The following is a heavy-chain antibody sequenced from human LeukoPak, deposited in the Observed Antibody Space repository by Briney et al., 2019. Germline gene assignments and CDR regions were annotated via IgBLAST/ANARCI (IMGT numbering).Heavy chain of an antibody. V-gene: IGHV3-64D*06. CDR2: ISSNGDST. D-gene: IGHD3-9*01. CDR3: VKGSYDTSNYYYGMDV. J-gene: IGHJ6*02. CDR1: GFTFSTYA. Sequence: RGSLRLSCSASGFTFSTYAMHWVRQAPGKGLEYVSVISSNGDSTYNADSVKGRFTISRDNSKNTLYLQMSSLRPEDTAVYYCVKGSYDTSNYYYGMDVWGQGTTVTVSS.